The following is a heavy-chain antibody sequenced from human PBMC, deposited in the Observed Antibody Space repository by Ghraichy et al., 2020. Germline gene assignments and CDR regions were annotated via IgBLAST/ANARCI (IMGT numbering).Heavy chain of an antibody. J-gene: IGHJ4*02. CDR3: ASRHYTDFY. D-gene: IGHD3/OR15-3a*01. CDR1: GASISDHW. V-gene: IGHV4-4*02. CDR2: IFHSGST. Sequence: SETLSLTCVVSGASISDHWWSWVRQPPGKGLEWVGEIFHSGSTNYNLSLKGRVTVSVDKSKNQFLLELRSVTAADTAVYYCASRHYTDFYWGQGTLVTVSS.